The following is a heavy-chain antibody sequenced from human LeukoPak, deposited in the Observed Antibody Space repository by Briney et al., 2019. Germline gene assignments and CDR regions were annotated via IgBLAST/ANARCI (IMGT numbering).Heavy chain of an antibody. D-gene: IGHD3-3*01. CDR3: ARGARHDFWSGS. J-gene: IGHJ5*02. Sequence: GGSLRLSCAASGLTLRRYWMNWIRQAPGKGLKWVANIKEDGSEKYYVDSVKGRFTISRDNAKNSLYLQMNSLSGDDTAVYYCARGARHDFWSGSWGQGTLVIVSS. CDR1: GLTLRRYW. CDR2: IKEDGSEK. V-gene: IGHV3-7*01.